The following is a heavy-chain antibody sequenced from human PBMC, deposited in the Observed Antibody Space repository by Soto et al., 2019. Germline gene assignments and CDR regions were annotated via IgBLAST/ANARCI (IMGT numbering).Heavy chain of an antibody. CDR2: ISGSGGTT. D-gene: IGHD3-10*01. J-gene: IGHJ6*02. V-gene: IGHV3-23*01. CDR3: ATTLGSYWPYGMDV. CDR1: GLTFNSYG. Sequence: EVQLLESGGGLEQPGASLRLSCAASGLTFNSYGMNWVRQAPGKGLEWVSGISGSGGTTYYADSVRGRSTISRDNSKNPLFLHMNSLTAEDTAVYYCATTLGSYWPYGMDVWGQGTTVIVSS.